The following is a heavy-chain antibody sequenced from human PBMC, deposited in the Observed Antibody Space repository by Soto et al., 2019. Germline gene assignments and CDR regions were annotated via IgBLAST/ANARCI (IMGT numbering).Heavy chain of an antibody. CDR2: IYYSGSA. D-gene: IGHD1-26*01. J-gene: IGHJ6*02. CDR1: GDSVTSVSDY. CDR3: ARGAGFGYYYYHMDL. V-gene: IGHV4-61*01. Sequence: SETLSLTCTVSGDSVTSVSDYWGWIRQPPGKGLELIGYIYYSGSADYNPSLGRRVTISIDTSKDQFSLKLTSVTAADTAVYYCARGAGFGYYYYHMDLWGQGTTVTVSS.